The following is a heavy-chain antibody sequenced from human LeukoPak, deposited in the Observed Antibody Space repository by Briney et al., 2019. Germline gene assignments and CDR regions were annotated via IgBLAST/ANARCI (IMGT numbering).Heavy chain of an antibody. CDR2: ISGSGGST. CDR1: GFTFSSYA. D-gene: IGHD3-22*01. J-gene: IGHJ4*02. Sequence: GGSLRLSCAASGFTFSSYAMSWVRQAPGKGLEWVSAISGSGGSTYYADSVKGRFTISRDNSKNTLYLQMNSLRAEDTAVYYCAKVRDSSGYYLYYFDYWGQGTPVTVSS. CDR3: AKVRDSSGYYLYYFDY. V-gene: IGHV3-23*01.